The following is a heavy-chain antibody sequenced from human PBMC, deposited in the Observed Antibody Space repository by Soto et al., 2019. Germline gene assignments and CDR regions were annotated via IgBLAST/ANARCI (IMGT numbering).Heavy chain of an antibody. CDR1: GFTFTGHY. D-gene: IGHD1-1*01. J-gene: IGHJ4*02. Sequence: QVQLDQSGAEVKKPGASVKVSCKASGFTFTGHYIHWVRQAPGQGLEWMGWINPNSGGTSYAQKFQGRLTMTTDTSITTAYMELSRLSYDDTAFYYCAKSGSLFRPSLGYFDYWGQGTLVTVSS. V-gene: IGHV1-2*02. CDR3: AKSGSLFRPSLGYFDY. CDR2: INPNSGGT.